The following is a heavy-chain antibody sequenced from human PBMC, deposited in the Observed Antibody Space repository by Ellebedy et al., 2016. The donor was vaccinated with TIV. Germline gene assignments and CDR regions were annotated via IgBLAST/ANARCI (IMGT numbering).Heavy chain of an antibody. J-gene: IGHJ6*02. CDR1: GFTFSNAW. CDR2: IKSKTDGGTT. V-gene: IGHV3-15*01. D-gene: IGHD6-13*01. CDR3: TTGYSSSPTGGYGMDV. Sequence: GGSLRLXXAASGFTFSNAWMSWVRQAPGKGLEWVGRIKSKTDGGTTDYAAPVKGGFTISRDDSKNTLYLQMNSLKTEDTAVYYCTTGYSSSPTGGYGMDVWGQGTTVTVSS.